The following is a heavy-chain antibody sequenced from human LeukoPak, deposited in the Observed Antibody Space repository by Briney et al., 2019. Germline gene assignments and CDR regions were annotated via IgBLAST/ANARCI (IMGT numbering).Heavy chain of an antibody. V-gene: IGHV1-8*03. CDR2: MNPNSGNT. J-gene: IGHJ5*02. D-gene: IGHD1-1*01. CDR1: GYTFTSYD. CDR3: SRDNAGTTLGGWFDP. Sequence: ASVKVSCKASGYTFTSYDINWVRQATGQGLEWMGWMNPNSGNTGYAQKFQGRVTITRNTSTTTAYMELSNLRSEDTAVYYCSRDNAGTTLGGWFDPWSQGTLVTVFS.